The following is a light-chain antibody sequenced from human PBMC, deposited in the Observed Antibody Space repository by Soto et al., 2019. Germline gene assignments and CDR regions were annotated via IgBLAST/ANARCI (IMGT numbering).Light chain of an antibody. CDR2: EGS. J-gene: IGLJ2*01. CDR3: CSFAGLNTLL. CDR1: SSDVGSYNL. V-gene: IGLV2-23*01. Sequence: QSALTQPASVSGSPGQSITISCTGTSSDVGSYNLVSWYQQHPGKAPKLMIYEGSKRPSGVSNRFSGSKSGNTASLTISGLQAEYEADYYCCSFAGLNTLLFGGGTQLTVL.